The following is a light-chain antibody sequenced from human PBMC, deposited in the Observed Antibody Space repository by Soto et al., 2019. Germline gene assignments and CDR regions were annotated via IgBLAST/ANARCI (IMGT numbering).Light chain of an antibody. CDR3: SSYALSDLV. Sequence: QPVLTQPASVSGSPGQSITISCTRASSEVGIYKLVAWYQQHPDKVPKLIIYEATKRPSGVSSRFSGSQSGNTASLTISGLQTEDEADYYCSSYALSDLVFGGGTQLTVL. V-gene: IGLV2-23*01. J-gene: IGLJ2*01. CDR1: SSEVGIYKL. CDR2: EAT.